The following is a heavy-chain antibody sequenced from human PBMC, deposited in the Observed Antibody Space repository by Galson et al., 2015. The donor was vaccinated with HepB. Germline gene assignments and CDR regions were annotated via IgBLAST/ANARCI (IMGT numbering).Heavy chain of an antibody. V-gene: IGHV3-30-3*01. CDR3: AKDYYDSSDYLYSSYYLMDV. J-gene: IGHJ6*02. CDR1: GFTFSSYA. Sequence: SLRLSCAASGFTFSSYAMNWVRQAPGKGLEWVAVMSFDGSNKYYAASVKGRFTISSDNSKNTLYLQMNRLRAEDTAVYYCAKDYYDSSDYLYSSYYLMDVWGQGATVTVSS. D-gene: IGHD3-22*01. CDR2: MSFDGSNK.